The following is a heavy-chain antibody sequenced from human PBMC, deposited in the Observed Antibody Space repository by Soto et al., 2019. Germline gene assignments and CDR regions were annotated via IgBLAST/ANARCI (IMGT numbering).Heavy chain of an antibody. J-gene: IGHJ4*02. V-gene: IGHV3-74*01. CDR3: VRDLAD. Sequence: EVQLVESGGGLVQPGGSLRLSCAASGFIFRTYWMHWLRQVPGKGLVWVSRINSDGTTTSYADSVKGRFTISRDNAKNTLYLQMNSLRAEVTAVYYCVRDLADWGQGTLVTVSS. CDR1: GFIFRTYW. D-gene: IGHD3-3*02. CDR2: INSDGTTT.